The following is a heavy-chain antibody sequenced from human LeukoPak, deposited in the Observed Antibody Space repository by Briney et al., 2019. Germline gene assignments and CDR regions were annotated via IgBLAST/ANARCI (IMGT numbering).Heavy chain of an antibody. V-gene: IGHV6-1*01. J-gene: IGHJ6*04. Sequence: SQTLSLTCAISGDSVSSNKTVWNWIRQSPSRGLEWLGRTYYRSKWYYDYAVSVKSRITINPDTSKNQFSLHLNSVTPEDTAVYHCARGGSGMDVWGKGTTVTVSS. D-gene: IGHD6-19*01. CDR2: TYYRSKWYY. CDR1: GDSVSSNKTV. CDR3: ARGGSGMDV.